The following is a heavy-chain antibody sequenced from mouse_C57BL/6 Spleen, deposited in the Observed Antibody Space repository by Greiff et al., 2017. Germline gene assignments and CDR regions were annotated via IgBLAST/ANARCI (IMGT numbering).Heavy chain of an antibody. CDR2: ISSGGSYT. CDR1: GFTFSSYG. CDR3: AILPYYYGSSYDFDY. Sequence: EVKLMESGGDLVKPGGSLKLSCAASGFTFSSYGMSWVRQTPDKRLEWVATISSGGSYTYYPDSVKGRFTISRDNAKNTLYLQMSSLKSEDTAMXYCAILPYYYGSSYDFDYWGQGTTLTVSS. V-gene: IGHV5-6*01. D-gene: IGHD1-1*01. J-gene: IGHJ2*01.